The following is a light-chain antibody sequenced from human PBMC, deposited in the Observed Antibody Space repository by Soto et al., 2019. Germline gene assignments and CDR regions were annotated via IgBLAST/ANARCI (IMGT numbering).Light chain of an antibody. CDR1: QSISTS. V-gene: IGKV1-5*03. CDR2: QAS. J-gene: IGKJ2*01. Sequence: DIQMTQSPSTLSASVGDRVTITCRASQSISTSLAWYQHKPGKAPKLLIYQASSLDSGVPLRFSGSGSGTEFTLTISSLQPDDFATYYCQQYYSYFPDTFGQGTNLEI. CDR3: QQYYSYFPDT.